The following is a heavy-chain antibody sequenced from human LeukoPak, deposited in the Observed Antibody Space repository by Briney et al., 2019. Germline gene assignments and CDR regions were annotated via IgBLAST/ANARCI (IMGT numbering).Heavy chain of an antibody. V-gene: IGHV3-74*01. CDR2: INSDGSST. CDR1: RFTFSSYW. Sequence: QPGGSLRLSCAASRFTFSSYWMHWVRQAPGKGLVWVSRINSDGSSTSYADSVKGRFTISRDNAKNTLYLQMNSLRAEDTAVYYCARGCSGGSCYLTWGQGTLVTVSS. D-gene: IGHD2-15*01. J-gene: IGHJ5*02. CDR3: ARGCSGGSCYLT.